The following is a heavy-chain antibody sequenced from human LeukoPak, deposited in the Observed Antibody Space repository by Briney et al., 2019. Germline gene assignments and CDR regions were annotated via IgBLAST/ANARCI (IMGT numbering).Heavy chain of an antibody. CDR1: GFTFSSYS. CDR3: ARDGLGYYYDSSGYERFDY. J-gene: IGHJ4*02. V-gene: IGHV3-48*04. CDR2: ISSSSSSTI. Sequence: GGSLRLSCAASGFTFSSYSMNWVRQAPGKGLEWVSYISSSSSSTIYYADSVKGRFTISRDNAKNSLYLQMNSLRAEDTAVYYCARDGLGYYYDSSGYERFDYWGQGTLVTVSS. D-gene: IGHD3-22*01.